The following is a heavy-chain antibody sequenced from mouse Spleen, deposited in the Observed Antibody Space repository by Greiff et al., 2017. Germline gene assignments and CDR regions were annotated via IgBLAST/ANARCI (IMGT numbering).Heavy chain of an antibody. CDR1: GYSFTDYN. CDR2: INPNYGTT. V-gene: IGHV1-39*01. J-gene: IGHJ4*01. Sequence: VQLKQSGPELVKPGASLKISCKASGYSFTDYNMNWVKQSNGKSLEWIGVINPNYGTTSFNQKFKGKATLTVDQSSSTAYMQLNSLTSEDSAVYYCARCGNPYYYAMDYWGQGTSVTVSS. D-gene: IGHD2-1*01. CDR3: ARCGNPYYYAMDY.